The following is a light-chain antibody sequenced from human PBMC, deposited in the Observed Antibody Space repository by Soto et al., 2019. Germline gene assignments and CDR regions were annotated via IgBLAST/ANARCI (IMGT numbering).Light chain of an antibody. J-gene: IGKJ4*01. CDR1: QSVSSN. CDR2: GAS. CDR3: QQYGSSPLT. V-gene: IGKV3-20*01. Sequence: IGMKKSPATLSVSKGERATLSCRASQSVSSNLAWYQQKPGQAPRLLIYGASTRATGIPDRFTGSGSGTDFTLTISRLEPEDFAVYYCQQYGSSPLTFGGGTKVDNK.